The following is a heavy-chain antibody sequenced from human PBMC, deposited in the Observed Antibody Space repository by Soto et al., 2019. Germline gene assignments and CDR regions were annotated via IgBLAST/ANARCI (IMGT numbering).Heavy chain of an antibody. Sequence: VGSLRLSCAASGFTFSSYAMSWVRQAPGKGLEWVSAISGSGGSTYYADSVKGRFTISRDNSKNTLYLQMNSLRAEDTAVYYCAKDLRYFDYSDFDYWGQGTLVTVSS. CDR1: GFTFSSYA. CDR2: ISGSGGST. D-gene: IGHD3-9*01. CDR3: AKDLRYFDYSDFDY. J-gene: IGHJ4*02. V-gene: IGHV3-23*01.